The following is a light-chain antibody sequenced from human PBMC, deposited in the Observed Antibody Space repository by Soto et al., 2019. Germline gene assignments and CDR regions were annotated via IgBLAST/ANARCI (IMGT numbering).Light chain of an antibody. CDR3: QQYGSSGT. CDR2: GAS. CDR1: QSVRSNY. J-gene: IGKJ1*01. Sequence: EIVLTHSPGTLSLSPVEGATLCGRASQSVRSNYLAWYQQTPGQPPRLLISGASNRATGIPDRFSGSGSGTALPLTISRLEPEDFAVYYCQQYGSSGTFGQGTQVDI. V-gene: IGKV3-20*01.